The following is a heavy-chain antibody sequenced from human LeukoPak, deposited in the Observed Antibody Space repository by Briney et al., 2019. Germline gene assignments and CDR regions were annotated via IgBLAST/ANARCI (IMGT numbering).Heavy chain of an antibody. CDR2: INHSGST. CDR3: ASGYTIDY. CDR1: GGSFSGYY. Sequence: PSETLSLTCAVYGGSFSGYYCSWIRQPPGKGLEWIGEINHSGSTNYNPSLKSRVTISVDTSKNQFSLKLSSVTAADTAVYYCASGYTIDYWGQGTLVTVSS. D-gene: IGHD4-11*01. V-gene: IGHV4-34*01. J-gene: IGHJ4*02.